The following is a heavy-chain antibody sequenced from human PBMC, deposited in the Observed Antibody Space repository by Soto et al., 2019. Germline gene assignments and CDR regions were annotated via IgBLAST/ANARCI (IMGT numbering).Heavy chain of an antibody. Sequence: ASVKVSCKASGYTFTSYAMHWVRQAPGQRLEWMGWINAGNGNTKYSQKFQGRVTITADDSTSTAYMELSSLRSEDTAVYYCVRHDCISSSCYYYYYYSMDVWGQGTTVTVSS. D-gene: IGHD2-2*01. J-gene: IGHJ6*02. CDR2: INAGNGNT. V-gene: IGHV1-3*01. CDR1: GYTFTSYA. CDR3: VRHDCISSSCYYYYYYSMDV.